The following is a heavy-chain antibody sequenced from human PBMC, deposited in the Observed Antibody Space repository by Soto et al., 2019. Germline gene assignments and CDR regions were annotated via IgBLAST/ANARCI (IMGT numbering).Heavy chain of an antibody. J-gene: IGHJ4*02. D-gene: IGHD2-15*01. CDR1: GFTFSSYA. V-gene: IGHV3-23*01. CDR2: ISGSGGST. Sequence: GGSLRLSCAASGFTFSSYAMSWVRQAPGKGLEWVSAISGSGGSTHYADTVKGRFTISRDNSKNTLYLQVNSLRAEDTAVYYCVRMSLLVAAAAREDFWGQGTLVTVSS. CDR3: VRMSLLVAAAAREDF.